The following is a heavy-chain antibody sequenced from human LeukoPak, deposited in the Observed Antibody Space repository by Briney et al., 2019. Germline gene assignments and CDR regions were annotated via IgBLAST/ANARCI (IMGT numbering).Heavy chain of an antibody. V-gene: IGHV4-39*01. J-gene: IGHJ4*02. CDR3: ARHGRGSGSPRSRFDY. Sequence: SETLSLTCTDSGGSISSYYWGWIRQPPGKGLEWIGSIYYSGSTYYNPSLKSRVTISVDTSKNQFSLKLSSVTAADTAVYYCARHGRGSGSPRSRFDYWGQGTLVTVSS. D-gene: IGHD1-26*01. CDR1: GGSISSYY. CDR2: IYYSGST.